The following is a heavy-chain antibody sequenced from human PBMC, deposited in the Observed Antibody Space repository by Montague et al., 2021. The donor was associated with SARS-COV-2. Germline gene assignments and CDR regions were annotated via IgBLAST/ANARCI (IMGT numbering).Heavy chain of an antibody. J-gene: IGHJ2*01. CDR1: GGSINDHY. Sequence: SETLSLTCTVSGGSINDHYRSWIRQSQGKGLEWIGYISSNGKTNYNQSLKSRVTLSADASRNEFSLKLDSVTAADTAVYFCARRGYYASAGYHWHLDLWGRGMLVTVSS. CDR3: ARRGYYASAGYHWHLDL. D-gene: IGHD3-9*01. CDR2: ISSNGKT. V-gene: IGHV4-4*09.